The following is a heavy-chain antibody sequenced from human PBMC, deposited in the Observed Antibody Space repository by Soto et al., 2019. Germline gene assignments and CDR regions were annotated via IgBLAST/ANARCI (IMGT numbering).Heavy chain of an antibody. V-gene: IGHV1-46*02. CDR1: GYTFNRYY. J-gene: IGHJ6*02. Sequence: QVQLVQSGAEVKKPGASVKVSCKASGYTFNRYYMHWVRQAPGQGLEWMGMINPSGTITSYAQKFQGRVTMTRDTSTSTLFRELRSLRSDDTAVYYCTRGSFLEWSCMDVWGQGTTVTVSS. CDR3: TRGSFLEWSCMDV. D-gene: IGHD3-3*01. CDR2: INPSGTIT.